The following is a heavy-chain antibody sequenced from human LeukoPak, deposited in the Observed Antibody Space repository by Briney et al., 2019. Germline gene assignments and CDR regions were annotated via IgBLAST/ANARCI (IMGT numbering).Heavy chain of an antibody. J-gene: IGHJ3*02. CDR2: IYYSGCT. CDR3: ARADCGGDCYSGSDAFDI. V-gene: IGHV4-59*01. CDR1: GGSFSSYY. D-gene: IGHD2-21*02. Sequence: KTSETLSLTCAVYGGSFSSYYWSWIRQPPGKGLEWIGYIYYSGCTNYNPSLKSRVTISVDTSKNQFSLKLSSVTAADTAVYYCARADCGGDCYSGSDAFDIWGQGTMVTVSS.